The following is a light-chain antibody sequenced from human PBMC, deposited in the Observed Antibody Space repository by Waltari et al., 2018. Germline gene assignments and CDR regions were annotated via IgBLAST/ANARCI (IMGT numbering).Light chain of an antibody. CDR2: NNS. J-gene: IGLJ1*01. V-gene: IGLV1-44*01. CDR3: AAWDDSLNGFYV. CDR1: NPNIGSHT. Sequence: QSVLTQPPSASGTPGPRVTISCSGSNPNIGSHTVNWYQQLPGTAPKLLIYNNSQRPSGVPDRFSGSNSGTSASLAISGLQSEDEGAYYCAAWDDSLNGFYVFGTGTKVTVL.